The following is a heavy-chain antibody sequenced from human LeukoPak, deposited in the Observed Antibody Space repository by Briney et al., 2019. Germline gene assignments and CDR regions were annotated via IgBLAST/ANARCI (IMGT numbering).Heavy chain of an antibody. D-gene: IGHD3-16*01. CDR2: IWYDGSNK. Sequence: GGSLRLSCAASGFTFSSYGMHWVRQAPGKGLEWAAVIWYDGSNKHYADSVKGRFTISRDNSKNTLYLQMNSLRAEDTAVYYCARDLRGIDYWGQGTLVTVSS. V-gene: IGHV3-33*01. J-gene: IGHJ4*02. CDR1: GFTFSSYG. CDR3: ARDLRGIDY.